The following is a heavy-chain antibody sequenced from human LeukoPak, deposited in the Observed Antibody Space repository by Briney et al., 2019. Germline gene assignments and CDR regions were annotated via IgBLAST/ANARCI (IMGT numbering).Heavy chain of an antibody. Sequence: GGSLRLSCEASGFPFSGFAMHWVRQAPGKGLEWVAMISSEGRNQHYVDSVKGRFTTSRDNSKKTVYLQMDSLRPGDTAVYYCARANGVNTYGHLDYWGQGTLVSVSS. CDR1: GFPFSGFA. D-gene: IGHD2-8*01. J-gene: IGHJ4*02. CDR2: ISSEGRNQ. CDR3: ARANGVNTYGHLDY. V-gene: IGHV3-30*04.